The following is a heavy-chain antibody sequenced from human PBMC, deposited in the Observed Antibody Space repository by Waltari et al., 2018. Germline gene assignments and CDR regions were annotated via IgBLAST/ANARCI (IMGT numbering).Heavy chain of an antibody. J-gene: IGHJ2*01. CDR2: IYYSGST. CDR3: ARDIRPWYFDL. CDR1: GGSIRSYY. Sequence: QVQLQESGPGLVKPSETLSLTCTVSGGSIRSYYWSWIRQPPGKGLEWIGYIYYSGSTNYTPSPTSRVTISVDPSKNQFSLKLRSVTAADTAVYYCARDIRPWYFDLWGRGTLVTVSS. V-gene: IGHV4-59*01.